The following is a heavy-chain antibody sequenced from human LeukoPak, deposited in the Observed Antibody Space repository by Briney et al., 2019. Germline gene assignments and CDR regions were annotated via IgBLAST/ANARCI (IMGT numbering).Heavy chain of an antibody. CDR3: ARAYYGSGSYSGAFDI. D-gene: IGHD3-10*01. Sequence: PSETLSLTCTVSGGSISSGGYYWSWIRQPPGKGLEWIGYIYHSGSTYYNPSLKSRVTISVDRSKNQFSLKLSSVTAADTAVYYCARAYYGSGSYSGAFDIWGQGTMVTVSS. J-gene: IGHJ3*02. V-gene: IGHV4-30-2*01. CDR2: IYHSGST. CDR1: GGSISSGGYY.